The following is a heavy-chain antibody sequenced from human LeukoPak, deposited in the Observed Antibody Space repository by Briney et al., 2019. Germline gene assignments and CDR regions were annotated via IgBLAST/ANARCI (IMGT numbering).Heavy chain of an antibody. CDR3: AREPHYDLLTGYALGYLDL. D-gene: IGHD3-9*01. Sequence: GGSLRLSCAASGFTFSSYWMHWVRQAPGKGLVWVSRIDTDGSFTSYADSVRGRFTISRDNAKNTLYLQMSSLRAEDTAVYYCAREPHYDLLTGYALGYLDLWGRGTLLTVSS. V-gene: IGHV3-74*01. J-gene: IGHJ2*01. CDR2: IDTDGSFT. CDR1: GFTFSSYW.